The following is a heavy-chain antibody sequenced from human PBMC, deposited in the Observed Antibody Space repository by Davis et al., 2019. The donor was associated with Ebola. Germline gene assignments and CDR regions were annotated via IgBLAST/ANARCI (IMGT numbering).Heavy chain of an antibody. V-gene: IGHV1-8*01. D-gene: IGHD3-10*01. CDR2: MNPDSGKT. J-gene: IGHJ4*02. Sequence: AASVKVSCKASGYTFSNYDINWVRQAPGQGLEWMGWMNPDSGKTGYAQKLQGRVTMTTDTSTSTAYMELRSLRSDDTAVYYCARDKMVSPLNYWGQGTLVTVSS. CDR3: ARDKMVSPLNY. CDR1: GYTFSNYD.